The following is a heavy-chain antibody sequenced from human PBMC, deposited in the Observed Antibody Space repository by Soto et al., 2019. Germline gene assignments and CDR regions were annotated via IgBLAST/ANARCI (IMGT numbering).Heavy chain of an antibody. CDR1: GFTFSDYY. J-gene: IGHJ5*02. CDR2: ISSSGSTI. D-gene: IGHD1-26*01. CDR3: ASSRAKVVGKNWFDP. Sequence: QVQLVESGGGLVKPGGSLRLSCAASGFTFSDYYMSWIRQAPGKGLEWVSYISSSGSTIYYADSVKGRFTISRDNAKNSLYLKMTSLRAEDTAVHYCASSRAKVVGKNWFDPWGQGTLVTVSS. V-gene: IGHV3-11*01.